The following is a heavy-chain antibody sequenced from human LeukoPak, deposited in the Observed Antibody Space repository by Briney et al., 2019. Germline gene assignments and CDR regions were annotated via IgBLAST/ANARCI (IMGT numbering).Heavy chain of an antibody. V-gene: IGHV3-7*01. CDR2: IKQDGSEK. D-gene: IGHD3-10*01. Sequence: GGSLRLSCAASGFPFSSYWMNWVRQTPGEGLEWVANIKQDGSEKYYLDSVEGRFTISRDNAKNSLYLQMNSLTADDTGVYYCARWIGGFDYWGQGALVTVSS. J-gene: IGHJ4*02. CDR1: GFPFSSYW. CDR3: ARWIGGFDY.